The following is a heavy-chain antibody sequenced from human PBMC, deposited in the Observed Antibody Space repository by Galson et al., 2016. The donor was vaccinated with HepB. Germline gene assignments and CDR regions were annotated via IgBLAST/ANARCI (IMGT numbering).Heavy chain of an antibody. V-gene: IGHV3-23*01. J-gene: IGHJ6*02. CDR2: FSPSGGTS. Sequence: SLRLSCAASGFAFTTYAMNWVRQAPGKGLEWVSGFSPSGGTSYYADSVKGRFTVSRDSLKNVMYLQMNSLRAEDTAVYYCARVGGGDIYHYSGMDVWGQGTPVSVSS. D-gene: IGHD2-21*02. CDR3: ARVGGGDIYHYSGMDV. CDR1: GFAFTTYA.